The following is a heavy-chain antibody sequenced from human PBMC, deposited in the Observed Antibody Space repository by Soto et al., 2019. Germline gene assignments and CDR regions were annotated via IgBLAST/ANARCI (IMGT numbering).Heavy chain of an antibody. Sequence: QVQLVQSGAEVKTPGSSVKVSCKASGGTFSSYAISWVRQAPGQGLEWMGGIIPIFGTTNYAQKFQGRVTITADESTSRAYRERSSLRSEDTAVYYCARVVTVVKSFHYWYFDLWGRGTLVTVSS. CDR2: IIPIFGTT. CDR3: ARVVTVVKSFHYWYFDL. J-gene: IGHJ2*01. V-gene: IGHV1-69*12. CDR1: GGTFSSYA. D-gene: IGHD2-15*01.